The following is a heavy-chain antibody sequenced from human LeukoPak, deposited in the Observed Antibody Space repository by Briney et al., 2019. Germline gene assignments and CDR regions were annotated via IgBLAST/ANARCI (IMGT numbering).Heavy chain of an antibody. CDR3: ARSPMTMVRGNWFDP. CDR2: IYYSGST. CDR1: GGSISSSSYY. V-gene: IGHV4-39*07. J-gene: IGHJ5*02. Sequence: PSETLSLTCTVSGGSISSSSYYWGWIRQPPGKGLEWIGSIYYSGSTYYNPSLKSRVTISVDTSKNQFSLKLSSVTAADTDVYYCARSPMTMVRGNWFDPWGQGTLVTVSS. D-gene: IGHD3-10*01.